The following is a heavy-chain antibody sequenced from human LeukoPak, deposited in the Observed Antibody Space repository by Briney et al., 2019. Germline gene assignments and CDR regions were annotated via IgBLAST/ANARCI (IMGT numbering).Heavy chain of an antibody. CDR3: ARGPPRGKYYYMDV. CDR2: IGTASDT. V-gene: IGHV3-13*01. D-gene: IGHD1-1*01. J-gene: IGHJ6*03. CDR1: GFTFSSFD. Sequence: GGSLRLSCAASGFTFSSFDMHWVRQPTGQGLEWASTIGTASDTYYPGSVEGRFTLSRDNAKNSLYLQMNSLTAGDTAVYYCARGPPRGKYYYMDVWGKGTTVTVSS.